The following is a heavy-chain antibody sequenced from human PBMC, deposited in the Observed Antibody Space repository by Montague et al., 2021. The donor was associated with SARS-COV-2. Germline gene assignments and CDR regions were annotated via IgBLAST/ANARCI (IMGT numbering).Heavy chain of an antibody. CDR2: IYYSGST. D-gene: IGHD5-24*01. Sequence: SETLSLTCTVSGGSISSYYWSWIRQPPGKGLEWIGYIYYSGSTNYNPSLKSRVTISVDTSKNQFSLKLGSVTAADAAVYYCARDFPRWLQFDPYFDYWGQGTRVTVSS. CDR3: ARDFPRWLQFDPYFDY. V-gene: IGHV4-59*01. J-gene: IGHJ4*02. CDR1: GGSISSYY.